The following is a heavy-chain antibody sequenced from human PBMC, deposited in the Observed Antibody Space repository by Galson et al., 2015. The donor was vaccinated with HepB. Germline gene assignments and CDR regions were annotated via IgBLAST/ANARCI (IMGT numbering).Heavy chain of an antibody. CDR3: TRSKGGGSSWPGY. Sequence: SLRLSCAASGFTFGDYAMSWVRQAPGKGLEWVGFIRSKAYGGTTEYAASVKGRFTISRDDSKSIAYLQMNSLKTEDTAVYYCTRSKGGGSSWPGYWGQGTLVTVSS. J-gene: IGHJ4*02. CDR1: GFTFGDYA. V-gene: IGHV3-49*04. CDR2: IRSKAYGGTT. D-gene: IGHD6-13*01.